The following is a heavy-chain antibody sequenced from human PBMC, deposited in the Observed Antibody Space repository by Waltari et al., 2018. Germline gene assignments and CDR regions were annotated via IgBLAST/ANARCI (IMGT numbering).Heavy chain of an antibody. D-gene: IGHD3-22*01. V-gene: IGHV1-2*02. CDR1: GYTFTGYY. CDR3: ARDRRSRYYYDSSGLDY. Sequence: QVQLVQSGAEVKKPGASVKVSCKASGYTFTGYYMHWVRQAPGQGLEWMGWINPNSGGTNYAQKFQGRVTMTRDTSISTAYMELSRLRSDDTAVYYCARDRRSRYYYDSSGLDYWGQGTLVTVSS. J-gene: IGHJ4*02. CDR2: INPNSGGT.